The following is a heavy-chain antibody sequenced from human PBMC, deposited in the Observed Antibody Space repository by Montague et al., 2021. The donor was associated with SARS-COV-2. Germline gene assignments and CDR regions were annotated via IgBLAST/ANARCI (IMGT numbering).Heavy chain of an antibody. Sequence: SETLSLTCTVSGGSISGYYWSWFRQSAGKGLEWIGRINNRGSTSYNPSLKSRVTMTVDTSKNQFSLKLSSVTAADTAVYYCVRDQGRSNWNYPDYWGQGTLVTVSS. CDR1: GGSISGYY. CDR2: INNRGST. D-gene: IGHD1-20*01. CDR3: VRDQGRSNWNYPDY. V-gene: IGHV4-4*07. J-gene: IGHJ4*02.